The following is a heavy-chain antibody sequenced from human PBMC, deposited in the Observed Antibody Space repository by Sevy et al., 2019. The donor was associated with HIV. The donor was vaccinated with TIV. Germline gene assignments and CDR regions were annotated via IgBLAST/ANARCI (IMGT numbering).Heavy chain of an antibody. D-gene: IGHD2-15*01. CDR1: GYTLTKLS. CDR2: FDPQNGET. CDR3: AAVGLRYFSGSSSYQGDWFDP. J-gene: IGHJ5*02. V-gene: IGHV1-24*01. Sequence: ASVKVSCKVSGYTLTKLSIHWVRQPPGKGLVWMGDFDPQNGETIYAERFQGRLTLTEDTSTDMVYMELSSLTSDDTAVYYCAAVGLRYFSGSSSYQGDWFDPWGQGTLVTVSS.